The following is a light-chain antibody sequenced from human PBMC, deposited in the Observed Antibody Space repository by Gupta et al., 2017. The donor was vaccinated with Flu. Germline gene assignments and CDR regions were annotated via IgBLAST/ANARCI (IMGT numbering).Light chain of an antibody. V-gene: IGKV3-11*01. CDR1: QSVSSY. CDR3: QQRSNWPPIT. Sequence: EIVLTQSPATLSLSPGERATLSCRASQSVSSYLAWYQQKPGQAPRLLIYDASNRATGIPARFSGSGSGTDGTRTISSLEPEDVAVYYCQQRSNWPPITVGQGTRLESK. J-gene: IGKJ5*01. CDR2: DAS.